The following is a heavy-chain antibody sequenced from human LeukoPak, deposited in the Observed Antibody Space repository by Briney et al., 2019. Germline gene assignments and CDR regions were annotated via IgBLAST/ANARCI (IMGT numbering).Heavy chain of an antibody. CDR3: ARGRPTTSTAAAGVNWFDP. Sequence: SVKVSCKASGGTFSSYAISWVRQAPGQGLEWMGGIIPIFGTANYAQKFQGRVTITADKSTSTAYMELSSLRSEDTAVYYCARGRPTTSTAAAGVNWFDPWGQGTLVTVSS. CDR1: GGTFSSYA. V-gene: IGHV1-69*06. D-gene: IGHD6-13*01. CDR2: IIPIFGTA. J-gene: IGHJ5*02.